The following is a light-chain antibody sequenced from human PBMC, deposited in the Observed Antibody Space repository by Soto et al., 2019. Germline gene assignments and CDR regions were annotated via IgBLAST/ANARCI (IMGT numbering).Light chain of an antibody. Sequence: QPVLTQSPSASVSLGASVKLTCTLSSGHSNYAIAWHQQQPEKGPRYLMKLNSDGSHTKGDGIPDRFSGSSSGAERYLTISSRQSDDEADYYCQTWGTGIQVFGGGTKVTVL. CDR1: SGHSNYA. V-gene: IGLV4-69*01. CDR3: QTWGTGIQV. J-gene: IGLJ2*01. CDR2: LNSDGSH.